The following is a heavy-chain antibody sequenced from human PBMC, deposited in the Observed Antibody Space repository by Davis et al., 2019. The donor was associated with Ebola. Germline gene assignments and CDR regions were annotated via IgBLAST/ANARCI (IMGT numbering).Heavy chain of an antibody. CDR1: GFTFSSYA. Sequence: GGSLRLSCVASGFTFSSYAMSWVRQTPGKGLEWVSVISASGASADYRDPAKGRFTISRDNAKNSLYLQMNSLRDEDTAVYYCAGERQEGWTGVTVAAPFDYWGQGTLVTVSS. D-gene: IGHD6-19*01. CDR3: AGERQEGWTGVTVAAPFDY. J-gene: IGHJ4*02. CDR2: ISASGASA. V-gene: IGHV3-23*01.